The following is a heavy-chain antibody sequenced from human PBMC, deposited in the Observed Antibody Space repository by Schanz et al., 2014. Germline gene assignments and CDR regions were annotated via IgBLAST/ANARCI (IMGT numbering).Heavy chain of an antibody. CDR1: GYIFGSHG. V-gene: IGHV1-18*01. J-gene: IGHJ3*02. CDR2: INAHTGNT. CDR3: ARVHIATYHYNSPGAFDI. Sequence: QVQLVQSGSEVRKPGASVKVSCKASGYIFGSHGMTWVRQAPGQGPELMGWINAHTGNTQYAQKFHGRVNMTRDTVTTTVHLELTRLRTDDTAIYYCARVHIATYHYNSPGAFDIWGQGTRVTVSS. D-gene: IGHD3-10*01.